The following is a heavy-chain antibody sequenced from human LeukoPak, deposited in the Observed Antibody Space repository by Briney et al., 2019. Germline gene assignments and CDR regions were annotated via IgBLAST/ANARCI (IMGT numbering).Heavy chain of an antibody. CDR1: GFTIGKSD. CDR2: VYTGGRT. J-gene: IGHJ4*02. Sequence: GGSLRLSCATSGFTIGKSDMAWVRQAPGKGLEWVSIVYTGGRTFHADSVKGRFTMSRDQSKNTVGLQMNSLRSEDTALYYRARGSMPGTGLPFDYWGQGTQVSVSS. D-gene: IGHD3-9*01. CDR3: ARGSMPGTGLPFDY. V-gene: IGHV3-53*05.